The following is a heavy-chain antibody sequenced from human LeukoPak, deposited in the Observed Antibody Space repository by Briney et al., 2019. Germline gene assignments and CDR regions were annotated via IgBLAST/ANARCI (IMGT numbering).Heavy chain of an antibody. V-gene: IGHV1-2*02. J-gene: IGHJ3*02. CDR3: VRDVRAGRNDAFDI. D-gene: IGHD1-14*01. Sequence: ASVKVSCKASGYSFTDYYIHWVRQAPGQELEWMGWIYPNSGVTNYAQNFQGRVTVTRDTSISTAYMDLSSLTSDDTAVYFCVRDVRAGRNDAFDIWGQGTMVTVSS. CDR2: IYPNSGVT. CDR1: GYSFTDYY.